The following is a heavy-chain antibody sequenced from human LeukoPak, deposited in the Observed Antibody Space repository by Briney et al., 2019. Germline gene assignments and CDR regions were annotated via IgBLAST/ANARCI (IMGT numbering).Heavy chain of an antibody. J-gene: IGHJ4*02. CDR1: GGSISSYY. V-gene: IGHV4-4*07. CDR2: IYTSGST. CDR3: ARDTYYYDSSGYWADY. D-gene: IGHD3-22*01. Sequence: SETLSLTCTVSGGSISSYYWNWIRQPAGKGLEWIGRIYTSGSTNYNPSLKSRVTMSVDTSKNQFSLKLSSVTAADTAVYYCARDTYYYDSSGYWADYWGQGTLVTVSS.